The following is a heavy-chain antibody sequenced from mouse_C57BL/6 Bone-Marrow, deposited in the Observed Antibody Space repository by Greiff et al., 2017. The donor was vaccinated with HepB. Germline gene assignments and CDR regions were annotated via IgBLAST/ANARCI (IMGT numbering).Heavy chain of an antibody. J-gene: IGHJ1*03. V-gene: IGHV5-4*01. CDR3: ARDGYGSSYWYFDV. CDR2: ISDGGSYT. Sequence: EVQVVESGGGLVKPGGSLKLSCAASGFTFSSYAMSWVRQTPEKRLEWVATISDGGSYTYYPDNVKGRFTISRDNAKNNLYLQMSHLTSEDTAMYYCARDGYGSSYWYFDVWGTGTTVTVSS. D-gene: IGHD1-1*01. CDR1: GFTFSSYA.